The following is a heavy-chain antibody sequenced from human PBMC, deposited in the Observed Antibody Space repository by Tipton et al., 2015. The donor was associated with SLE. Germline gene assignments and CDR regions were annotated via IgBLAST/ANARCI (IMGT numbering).Heavy chain of an antibody. CDR2: INHSGGT. CDR1: GDAIGIYY. V-gene: IGHV4-34*01. D-gene: IGHD3/OR15-3a*01. CDR3: ARAPGLDRDYYYYYYMDV. Sequence: TLSLTCTVSGDAIGIYYWSWIRQPPGKGLEWIGEINHSGGTNYNPSLKSRVTISIDTSKNQFSLKLSSVTAADTAVYYCARAPGLDRDYYYYYYMDVWGKGTTVTVSS. J-gene: IGHJ6*03.